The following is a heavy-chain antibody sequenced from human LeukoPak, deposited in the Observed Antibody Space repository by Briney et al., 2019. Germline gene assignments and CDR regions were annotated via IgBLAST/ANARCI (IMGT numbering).Heavy chain of an antibody. CDR1: GYTFTGYY. V-gene: IGHV1-2*02. CDR2: INPNSGGT. CDR3: ARDRVDQRNNWFDP. Sequence: ASVKVSCKASGYTFTGYYMHWVRQAPGQGLEWMGWINPNSGGTNYAQKFQGRVTMTRDTSISTAYMELSRLRSDDTAVYYCARDRVDQRNNWFDPWGQGTLVTVSS. D-gene: IGHD6-25*01. J-gene: IGHJ5*02.